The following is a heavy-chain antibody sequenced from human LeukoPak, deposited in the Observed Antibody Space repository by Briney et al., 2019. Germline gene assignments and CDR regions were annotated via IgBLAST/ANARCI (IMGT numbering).Heavy chain of an antibody. D-gene: IGHD3/OR15-3a*01. V-gene: IGHV3-11*01. Sequence: PGGSLRLSCAASGFTFSDYYMSWIRQAPGKGLEWVSYISSSGTTIYYADSVKGRFTISRDNAKSSLYLQVNSLRADDTAVYYCARGDSQASGFGLLMTYCYYGMDVWGQGTTVTVSS. CDR2: ISSSGTTI. J-gene: IGHJ6*02. CDR1: GFTFSDYY. CDR3: ARGDSQASGFGLLMTYCYYGMDV.